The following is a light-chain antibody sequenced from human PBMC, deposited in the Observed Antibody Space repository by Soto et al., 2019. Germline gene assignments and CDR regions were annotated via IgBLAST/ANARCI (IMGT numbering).Light chain of an antibody. CDR2: DAS. V-gene: IGKV1-33*01. CDR3: QQYDNLPIT. Sequence: DIQMTQSPSSLSASVGDRVTITCQASQDISNYLNWYQQKPGKAPKLLIYDASNLETGVPSRFSGSGSGTDFTFTISSLQLEDIATYYCQQYDNLPITFGGGTKVEIK. CDR1: QDISNY. J-gene: IGKJ4*01.